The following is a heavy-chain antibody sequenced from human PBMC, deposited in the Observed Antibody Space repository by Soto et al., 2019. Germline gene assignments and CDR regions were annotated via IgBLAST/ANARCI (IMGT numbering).Heavy chain of an antibody. J-gene: IGHJ5*02. D-gene: IGHD3-10*01. CDR3: ARELRGLGHCFDP. CDR2: ISSSSSYI. Sequence: PGGSLRLSCAASGFTFSSYSMNWVRQAPGKGLEWVSSISSSSSYIYYADSVKGRFTISRDNAKNSLYLQMNSLRAEDTAVYYCARELRGLGHCFDPWGQGTLVTVS. CDR1: GFTFSSYS. V-gene: IGHV3-21*01.